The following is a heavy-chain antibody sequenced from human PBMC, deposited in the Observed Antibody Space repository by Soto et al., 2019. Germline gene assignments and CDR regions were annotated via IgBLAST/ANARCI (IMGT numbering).Heavy chain of an antibody. CDR2: ISDDGSNK. J-gene: IGHJ4*02. D-gene: IGHD6-19*01. CDR1: GFTFSSFA. Sequence: PGGSLRFSCAASGFTFSSFAMHWVRQAPGKGLEWVALISDDGSNKYYADSVKGRFAISRDNSKNTLYLQINSLRGEDTAVYSCARVEQWLYIAKYWGQGTLVTVS. CDR3: ARVEQWLYIAKY. V-gene: IGHV3-30*09.